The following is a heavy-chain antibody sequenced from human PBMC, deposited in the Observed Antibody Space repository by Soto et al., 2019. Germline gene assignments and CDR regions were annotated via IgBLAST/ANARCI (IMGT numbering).Heavy chain of an antibody. D-gene: IGHD3-16*01. CDR2: ISHDGSRK. Sequence: QVQLVESGGGVVQPGGSLRLSCAASGFTFSRHAMHWARQAPGKGLEWLAVISHDGSRKDFADSVRGRFTISRDDSKNTLYLQLNSLTPEDTALFYCMRDIMGNYQFDYWGRGTLVTVSS. CDR3: MRDIMGNYQFDY. CDR1: GFTFSRHA. J-gene: IGHJ4*02. V-gene: IGHV3-30*04.